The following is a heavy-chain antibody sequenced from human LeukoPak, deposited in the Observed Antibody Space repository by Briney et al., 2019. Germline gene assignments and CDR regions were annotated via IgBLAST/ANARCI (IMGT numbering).Heavy chain of an antibody. CDR2: IRYDGSNK. J-gene: IGHJ5*02. D-gene: IGHD2-2*01. CDR1: GFTFSSYG. Sequence: PGGSLRLSCAASGFTFSSYGMHWVRQAPGKGLEWVAFIRYDGSNKYYADSVKGRFTISRDNSKNTLYLQMNSLRAEDTAVYYCAKGGVVPAWRLMSWGQGTLVTVSS. CDR3: AKGGVVPAWRLMS. V-gene: IGHV3-30*02.